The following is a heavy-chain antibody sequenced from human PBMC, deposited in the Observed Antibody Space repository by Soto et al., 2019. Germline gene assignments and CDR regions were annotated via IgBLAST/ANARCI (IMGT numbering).Heavy chain of an antibody. CDR3: ARERGVLGFYY. D-gene: IGHD3-16*01. CDR1: GFTVSSNY. J-gene: IGHJ4*02. CDR2: IYSGGST. V-gene: IGHV3-53*01. Sequence: GGSLRLSCAASGFTVSSNYMSWVRQAPGKGLEWVSVIYSGGSTYYADSVKGRFTISRDNSKNTLYLQMNSLRAADTAVYYCARERGVLGFYYWGQGTLVTVSS.